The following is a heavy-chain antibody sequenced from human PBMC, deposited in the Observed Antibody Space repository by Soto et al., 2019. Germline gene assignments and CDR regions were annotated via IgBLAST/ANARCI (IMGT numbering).Heavy chain of an antibody. J-gene: IGHJ5*02. CDR2: IYYSGST. D-gene: IGHD6-13*01. CDR1: XDSISSYY. CDR3: ARRLIAAAGDNWFDP. Sequence: SETLSLXCTVSXDSISSYYWNWIRQPXGKGLEWIGYIYYSGSTNYNPSLKSRVTISVDTSKNQFSLKLSSVTAADTALYYCARRLIAAAGDNWFDPWGQGTLVTVSS. V-gene: IGHV4-59*01.